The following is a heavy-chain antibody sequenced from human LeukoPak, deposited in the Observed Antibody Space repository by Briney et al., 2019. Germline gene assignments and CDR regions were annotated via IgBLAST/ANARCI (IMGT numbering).Heavy chain of an antibody. J-gene: IGHJ4*02. V-gene: IGHV3-23*01. CDR2: ISGSSGST. CDR1: GFTFSSYA. D-gene: IGHD4-17*01. Sequence: PGGSLRLSCAASGFTFSSYAMSWVPESPGKRLEWVSAISGSSGSTYYADSVKARFTIPSDNSKNTLYLQMNSLRAEDTAVYYCAKSFLAMTTVTSLDYWGQGTLVTVSS. CDR3: AKSFLAMTTVTSLDY.